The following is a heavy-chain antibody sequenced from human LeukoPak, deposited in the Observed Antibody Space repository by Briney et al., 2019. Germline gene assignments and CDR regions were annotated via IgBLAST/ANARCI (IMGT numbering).Heavy chain of an antibody. CDR3: ARERITMVRGVIGYFDY. CDR1: GFTFSSYS. CDR2: ISSSSSYI. J-gene: IGHJ4*02. D-gene: IGHD3-10*01. Sequence: MAAGSLRLSCAASGFTFSSYSMNWVRQAPGKGLEWVSSISSSSSYIYYADSVKGRFTISRDNAKNSLYLQMNSLRAEDTAVYYCARERITMVRGVIGYFDYWGQGTLVTVSS. V-gene: IGHV3-21*01.